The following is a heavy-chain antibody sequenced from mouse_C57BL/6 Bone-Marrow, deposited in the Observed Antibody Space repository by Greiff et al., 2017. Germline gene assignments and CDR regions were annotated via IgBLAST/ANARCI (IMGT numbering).Heavy chain of an antibody. J-gene: IGHJ4*01. CDR3: AREGRGLRRVAMDY. CDR1: GYTFTDYY. V-gene: IGHV1-76*01. D-gene: IGHD2-12*01. Sequence: VQLQQSGAELVRPGASVKLSCKASGYTFTDYYINWVKQRPGQGLEWIARIYPGSGNTYYNEKFKGKATLTAEKSSSTAYMQLSSLTSEDSAVYFCAREGRGLRRVAMDYWGQGTSVTVSS. CDR2: IYPGSGNT.